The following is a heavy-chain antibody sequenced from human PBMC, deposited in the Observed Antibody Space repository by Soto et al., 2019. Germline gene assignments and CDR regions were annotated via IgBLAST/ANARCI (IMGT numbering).Heavy chain of an antibody. J-gene: IGHJ4*02. CDR2: IYWYDDK. Sequence: QLTLKESGPTLVKPTQTLTLTCSFSGFSLSTRGVGVGGLRQHPGNALEWLALIYWYDDKRYSPSLKSRLTITKDNSKHQVVLTMTNMDPVATATYYCAHRPSYCSGGSCYSGFDYWGQGTLVTVSS. CDR3: AHRPSYCSGGSCYSGFDY. V-gene: IGHV2-5*01. CDR1: GFSLSTRGVG. D-gene: IGHD2-15*01.